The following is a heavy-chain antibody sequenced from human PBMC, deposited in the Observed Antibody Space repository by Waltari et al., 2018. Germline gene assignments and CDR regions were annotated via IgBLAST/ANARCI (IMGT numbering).Heavy chain of an antibody. D-gene: IGHD2-8*01. Sequence: EVQLVESGGHLIQPGGSLGVSFAASGFNVRSYYMNWVRQAPGKGLEWVSILYHAGNTYYADSVKGRFTFSRDNSKNTLYLQMNSLRAEDTAVYYCARGNTKYGMDVWGPGTTVTVSS. CDR2: LYHAGNT. V-gene: IGHV3-53*01. CDR1: GFNVRSYY. CDR3: ARGNTKYGMDV. J-gene: IGHJ6*02.